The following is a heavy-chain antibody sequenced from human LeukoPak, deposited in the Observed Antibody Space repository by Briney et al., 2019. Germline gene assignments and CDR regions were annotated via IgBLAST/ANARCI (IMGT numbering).Heavy chain of an antibody. D-gene: IGHD5-12*01. CDR1: GFTFSSYW. J-gene: IGHJ4*02. CDR3: AKDRADVVPTMVLDY. V-gene: IGHV3-7*03. CDR2: IKPGGSEK. Sequence: GGSLRLSCAASGFTFSSYWMSWVRQAPGKGLEWVANIKPGGSEKHYVDSVKGRLTIARDNAKNSLFLQMNSLRAEDTAVYYCAKDRADVVPTMVLDYWGQGILVTVSS.